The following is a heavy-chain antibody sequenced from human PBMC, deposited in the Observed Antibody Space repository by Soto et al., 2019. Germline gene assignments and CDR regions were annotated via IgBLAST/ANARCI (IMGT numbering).Heavy chain of an antibody. CDR1: GGSISSYY. Sequence: QVQLQESGPGLVKPSETLSLTCTVSGGSISSYYWSWIRQPPGKGLEWIGYIYYSGSTNYNPSLNSRVTISVDTSKNQFSLKLSSVTAADTAVYYCARHEFTMIVWAFDIWGQGTMVTVSS. CDR3: ARHEFTMIVWAFDI. V-gene: IGHV4-59*08. J-gene: IGHJ3*02. CDR2: IYYSGST. D-gene: IGHD3-22*01.